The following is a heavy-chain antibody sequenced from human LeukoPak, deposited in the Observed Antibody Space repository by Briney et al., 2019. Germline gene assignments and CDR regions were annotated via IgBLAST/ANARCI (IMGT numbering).Heavy chain of an antibody. Sequence: GGSLRLSCEASGFSMSVYWVSWVRQAPGKGLEWVGNIKQDGSERSYVDSVKGRFTISRDNAKKSLYLQMNSLRAEDTAVYYCARDWGAYYHFFDYWGQGTLVTVSS. D-gene: IGHD3-22*01. CDR2: IKQDGSER. J-gene: IGHJ4*02. CDR1: GFSMSVYW. V-gene: IGHV3-7*01. CDR3: ARDWGAYYHFFDY.